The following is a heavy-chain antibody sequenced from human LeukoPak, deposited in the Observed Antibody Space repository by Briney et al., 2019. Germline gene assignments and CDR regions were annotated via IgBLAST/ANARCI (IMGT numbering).Heavy chain of an antibody. CDR2: IKQEGGEK. Sequence: GGSLRLSCAASGFTFSSFWMSWVRRAPRRRLEWVANIKQEGGEKYYVDSVKGRLTISRDNARNSLYLQMKSLRAEDTAVYSCARGGVVVVPAAIPTNWFDPWGQGTLVTVSS. J-gene: IGHJ5*02. D-gene: IGHD2-2*01. CDR1: GFTFSSFW. CDR3: ARGGVVVVPAAIPTNWFDP. V-gene: IGHV3-7*04.